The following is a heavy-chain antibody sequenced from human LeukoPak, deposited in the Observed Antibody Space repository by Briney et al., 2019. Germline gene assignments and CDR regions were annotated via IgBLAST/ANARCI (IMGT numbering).Heavy chain of an antibody. Sequence: GGSLRLSCAASGFTFSSYAMSWVRQAPGKGLEWVSAISGSGGSTYYADSVKGRFTISRDNSKNTLYMQMNSLRAEDTAVYYCAKQSSYYDSSGYSDYWGQGTLGTVSS. J-gene: IGHJ4*02. V-gene: IGHV3-23*01. D-gene: IGHD3-22*01. CDR1: GFTFSSYA. CDR2: ISGSGGST. CDR3: AKQSSYYDSSGYSDY.